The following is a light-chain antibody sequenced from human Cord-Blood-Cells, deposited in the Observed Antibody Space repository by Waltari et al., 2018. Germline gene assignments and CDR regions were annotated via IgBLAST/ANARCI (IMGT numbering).Light chain of an antibody. CDR3: CSYAGSSTWV. J-gene: IGLJ3*02. Sequence: SVLTPPASVSGSPGQSITISCTGTTSAAGSANFVPWYQQHPGKAPKLTIYEGSNRPSGVSNRFSGSKSGNTASLTISGLQAEDEADYYCCSYAGSSTWVFGGGTKLTVL. CDR2: EGS. V-gene: IGLV2-23*01. CDR1: TSAAGSANF.